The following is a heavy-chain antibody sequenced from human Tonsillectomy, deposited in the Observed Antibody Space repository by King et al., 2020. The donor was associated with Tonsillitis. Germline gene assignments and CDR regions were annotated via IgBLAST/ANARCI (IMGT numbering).Heavy chain of an antibody. CDR1: GFTVRNNY. D-gene: IGHD6-19*01. J-gene: IGHJ4*02. CDR3: ARAADYYNSGWSYFDY. V-gene: IGHV3-53*01. CDR2: IYSGGGT. Sequence: VQLVESGGGLIQPGGSLRLSCAASGFTVRNNYMSWVRQAPGKGLEWVSVIYSGGGTYYADSVKGRFTISRDNSKNTLYLQMNSLRAEDTAVYYCARAADYYNSGWSYFDYWGQGTLSTVSS.